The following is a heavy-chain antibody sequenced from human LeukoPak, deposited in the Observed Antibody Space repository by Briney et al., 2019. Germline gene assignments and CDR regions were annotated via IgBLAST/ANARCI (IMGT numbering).Heavy chain of an antibody. CDR2: IKSDGTDT. D-gene: IGHD2/OR15-2a*01. Sequence: QPGGSLRLSCAASGFTFSSYEMNWVRQAPGKGLVWVSRIKSDGTDTTYADSVKGRFTVSRDNAKNTLFLQMNSLQAEDTAVYYCTISTTAYQRADYWGQGTLVTVSS. J-gene: IGHJ4*02. CDR1: GFTFSSYE. CDR3: TISTTAYQRADY. V-gene: IGHV3-74*01.